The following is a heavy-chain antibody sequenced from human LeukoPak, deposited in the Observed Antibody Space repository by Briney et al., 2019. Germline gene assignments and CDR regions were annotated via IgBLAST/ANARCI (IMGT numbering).Heavy chain of an antibody. J-gene: IGHJ4*02. D-gene: IGHD3-10*01. CDR1: GFTFSCYW. CDR3: TRDITLSRGGRSDY. Sequence: GSLRLSCAASGFTFSCYWMYWVRQAPGKGLVWVSRINSDGKTTNYADSVKGRFTISRDNAKNTLYLQMNSLRAEDTAVYYCTRDITLSRGGRSDYWGQGTLVTVSA. V-gene: IGHV3-74*01. CDR2: INSDGKTT.